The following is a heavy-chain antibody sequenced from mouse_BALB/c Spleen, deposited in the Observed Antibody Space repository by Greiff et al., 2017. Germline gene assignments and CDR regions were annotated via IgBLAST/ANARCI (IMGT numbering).Heavy chain of an antibody. D-gene: IGHD1-1*01. V-gene: IGHV3-2*02. CDR2: ISYSGST. CDR1: GYSITSDYA. J-gene: IGHJ2*01. CDR3: ARDGTVVATFDY. Sequence: EVKLQESGPGLVKPSQSLSLTCTVTGYSITSDYAWNWIRQFPGNKLEWMGYISYSGSTSYNPSLKSRISITRDTSKNQFFLQLNSVTTEDTATYYCARDGTVVATFDYWGQGTTLTVSS.